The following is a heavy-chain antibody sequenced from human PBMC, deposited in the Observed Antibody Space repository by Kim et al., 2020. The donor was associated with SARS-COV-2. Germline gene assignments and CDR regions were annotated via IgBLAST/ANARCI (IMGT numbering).Heavy chain of an antibody. CDR1: GGSISSYY. V-gene: IGHV4-59*01. CDR3: ASSSRGYSGSYHYYYGMDV. CDR2: IYYSGST. D-gene: IGHD1-26*01. J-gene: IGHJ6*02. Sequence: SETLSLTCTVSGGSISSYYWSWIRQPPGKGLEWIGYIYYSGSTNYNPSLKSRVTISVDTSKNQFSLKLSSVTAADTAVYYCASSSRGYSGSYHYYYGMDVWGQGTTVTVSS.